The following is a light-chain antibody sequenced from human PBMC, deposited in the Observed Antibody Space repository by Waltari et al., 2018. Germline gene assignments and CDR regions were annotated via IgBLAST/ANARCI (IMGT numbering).Light chain of an antibody. V-gene: IGKV4-1*01. CDR3: QQYYSTIFT. CDR2: WAS. J-gene: IGKJ3*01. CDR1: QSVLYRSSNKNF. Sequence: IVVTQPPDSLSVSLGERATLNCTASQSVLYRSSNKNFLAWYQQKPGQPPKLLIYWASTRESGVPDRFSGSGSGTDFTLTIGSLQAEDVAVYYCQQYYSTIFTFGPGTKVDIK.